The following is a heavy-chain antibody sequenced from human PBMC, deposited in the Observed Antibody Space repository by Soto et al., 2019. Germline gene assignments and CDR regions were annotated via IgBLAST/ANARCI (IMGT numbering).Heavy chain of an antibody. CDR3: ARDGRVSFYYDGMDV. Sequence: QVILVQSGAEVKRPGASVKVSCKASGYTFSNYGITWVRQAPGNGLEWLGWVTAFNGDTNYAQNVRDRVTLTTDPSTETADMELRSLRPDDTAGYYCARDGRVSFYYDGMDVWGQGTTVIVSS. D-gene: IGHD3-16*01. V-gene: IGHV1-18*01. J-gene: IGHJ6*02. CDR1: GYTFSNYG. CDR2: VTAFNGDT.